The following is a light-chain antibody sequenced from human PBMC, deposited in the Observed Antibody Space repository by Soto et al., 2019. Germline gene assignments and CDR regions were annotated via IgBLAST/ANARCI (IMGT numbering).Light chain of an antibody. J-gene: IGKJ1*01. CDR3: QQYNNWPPGT. V-gene: IGKV3-15*01. Sequence: EIVMTQSPATLSVSPGERATLSCRASQSVSSNLAWYQQKPGQAPRLLIYGASTRATGIPARFSGSRSGTEFTLTISSLQSEDFAVYYCQQYNNWPPGTFGQGNKVEIK. CDR2: GAS. CDR1: QSVSSN.